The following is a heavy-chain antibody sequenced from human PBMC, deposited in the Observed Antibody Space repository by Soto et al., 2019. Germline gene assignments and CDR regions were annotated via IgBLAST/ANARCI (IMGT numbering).Heavy chain of an antibody. CDR1: GFSFRNYA. J-gene: IGHJ6*02. Sequence: DEQLVESGGGSLQPGGSLRLSCAASGFSFRNYAMTWVRQSPGKGLEWVSLISGGGGSTNYADSVKGRFSISRDNSQNMLYLQMNGLRGEDTALYYCAKLKGGLGRFYGMDAWGQGNMVIVSS. CDR2: ISGGGGST. CDR3: AKLKGGLGRFYGMDA. V-gene: IGHV3-23*04. D-gene: IGHD3-3*01.